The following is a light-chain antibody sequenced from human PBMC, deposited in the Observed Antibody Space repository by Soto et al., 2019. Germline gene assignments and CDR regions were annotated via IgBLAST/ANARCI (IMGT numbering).Light chain of an antibody. Sequence: VLSQASGTLSLSTGERATLSCRASQSVTRNFLAWYQQKPGQTPRRLIHGASTRATGIPDRFSGSGSGTDFTLTISRLEPEDFAVYFCQYYATPPRTFGQGTKVDIK. J-gene: IGKJ1*01. CDR1: QSVTRNF. CDR3: QYYATPPRT. V-gene: IGKV3-20*01. CDR2: GAS.